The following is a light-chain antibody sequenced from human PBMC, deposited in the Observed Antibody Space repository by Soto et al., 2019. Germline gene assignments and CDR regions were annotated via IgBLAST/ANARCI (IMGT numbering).Light chain of an antibody. CDR1: QSVSSN. CDR2: GAS. J-gene: IGKJ1*01. Sequence: EIVMTQSPATLSVSPGERATLSCRASQSVSSNLAWYKQKPGQAPRLLIFGASTRAPGIPARYSASGSGTEFTLTIRSLQSEDFAVYCCQQYINWPRTFGQGTKEEIK. V-gene: IGKV3-15*01. CDR3: QQYINWPRT.